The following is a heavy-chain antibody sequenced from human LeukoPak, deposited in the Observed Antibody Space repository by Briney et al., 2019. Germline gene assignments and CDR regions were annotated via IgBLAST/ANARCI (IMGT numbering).Heavy chain of an antibody. J-gene: IGHJ4*02. CDR2: IYTSGNT. V-gene: IGHV4-61*02. CDR3: ARGGGSTRIDY. D-gene: IGHD3-16*01. CDR1: GDSIRSGTYY. Sequence: SQTLSLTCSASGDSIRSGTYYWSWIRQPAGKGLEWIGRIYTSGNTNYNPSLKSRVTISVDTSKNQFSLKLSSVTAADTAVYYCARGGGSTRIDYWGQGTLVTVSS.